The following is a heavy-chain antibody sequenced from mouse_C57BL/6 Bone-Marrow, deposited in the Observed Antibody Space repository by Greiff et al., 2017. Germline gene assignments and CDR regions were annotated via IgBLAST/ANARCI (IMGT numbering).Heavy chain of an antibody. Sequence: EVQLQQSGAELVRPGASVKLSCTASGFNIKDDYMHWVKQRPEQGLEWIGWIDPANGDTEYASKFQGKATITADTSSNTAYLQLSRLKSEDTAVYYCTALITTVVATDFYAMDYWGKGTSVTVSS. D-gene: IGHD1-1*01. CDR2: IDPANGDT. CDR3: TALITTVVATDFYAMDY. J-gene: IGHJ4*01. CDR1: GFNIKDDY. V-gene: IGHV14-4*01.